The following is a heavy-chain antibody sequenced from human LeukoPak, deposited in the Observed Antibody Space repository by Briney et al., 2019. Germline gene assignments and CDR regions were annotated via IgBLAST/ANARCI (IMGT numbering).Heavy chain of an antibody. Sequence: AASVKVSCTASGYTFTSYDFNWVRQATGQRPEWMGRMSPNSGDTGYAQKFQDRVTMTRNTSISTAYMELSSLRSDDTAVYYCARGPPNWGYDYWGPGTLVTVSS. D-gene: IGHD7-27*01. J-gene: IGHJ4*02. CDR3: ARGPPNWGYDY. CDR2: MSPNSGDT. V-gene: IGHV1-8*01. CDR1: GYTFTSYD.